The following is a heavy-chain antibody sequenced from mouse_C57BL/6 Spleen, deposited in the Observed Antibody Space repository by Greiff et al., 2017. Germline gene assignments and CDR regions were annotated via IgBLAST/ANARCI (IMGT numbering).Heavy chain of an antibody. CDR2: INYDGSST. D-gene: IGHD2-3*01. Sequence: EVNVVESEGGLVQPGSSMKLSCTASGFTFSDYYMAWVRQVPEKGLEWVANINYDGSSTYYLDSLKSRFIISRDNAKNILYLQMSSLKSEDTATYYCARVDGYYGYFDVWGTGTTVTVSS. CDR1: GFTFSDYY. CDR3: ARVDGYYGYFDV. J-gene: IGHJ1*03. V-gene: IGHV5-16*01.